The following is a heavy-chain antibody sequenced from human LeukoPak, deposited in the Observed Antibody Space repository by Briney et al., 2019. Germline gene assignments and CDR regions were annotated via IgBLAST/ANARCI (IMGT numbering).Heavy chain of an antibody. V-gene: IGHV3-74*01. CDR2: VNSDGRTT. CDR1: GFTFSNYW. CDR3: ARAGYSYGVDY. D-gene: IGHD5-18*01. J-gene: IGHJ4*02. Sequence: GGSLRLSCAASGFTFSNYWMHWVRQAPGKGLVWVSRVNSDGRTTSYADSVKGRFTISRDNAKNTLYLQMNSLRAEDTAVYSCARAGYSYGVDYWGQETLVTVSS.